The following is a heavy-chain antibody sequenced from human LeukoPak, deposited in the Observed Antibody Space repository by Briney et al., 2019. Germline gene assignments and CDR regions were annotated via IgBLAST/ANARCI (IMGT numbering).Heavy chain of an antibody. J-gene: IGHJ4*02. CDR2: IYYSGST. Sequence: YPSETLSLTCTVSGGSISSSSYYWGWIRQPPGKGLEWIGSIYYSGSTYYNPSLKSRVTISVDTSKNQFSLKLSSVPATHTAVYYCARAAFWSGYFADYWGQGTLVTVSS. D-gene: IGHD3-3*01. V-gene: IGHV4-39*01. CDR1: GGSISSSSYY. CDR3: ARAAFWSGYFADY.